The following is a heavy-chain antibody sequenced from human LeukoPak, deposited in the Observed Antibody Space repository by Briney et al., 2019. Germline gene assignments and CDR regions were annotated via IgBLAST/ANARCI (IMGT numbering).Heavy chain of an antibody. D-gene: IGHD3-22*01. Sequence: GGSLRLSCAASGFTFSRYSMNWVRQAPGKGLEWVSSISSSGSYIYYADSVKGRFTISRDNAKNSLYLQMNSLRAEDTAVYYCAREFGYYDSSGYPDYWGQGTLVTVSS. V-gene: IGHV3-21*01. CDR3: AREFGYYDSSGYPDY. CDR1: GFTFSRYS. CDR2: ISSSGSYI. J-gene: IGHJ4*02.